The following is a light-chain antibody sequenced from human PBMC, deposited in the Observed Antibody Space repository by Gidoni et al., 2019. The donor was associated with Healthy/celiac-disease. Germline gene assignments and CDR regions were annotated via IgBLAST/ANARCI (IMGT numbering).Light chain of an antibody. Sequence: EIVLTQSPATLSLSPGERATLSCRASQSVTSYLAWYQQKPGQAPRLLIYDASNRATGIPARFSGSGYGTDFTLTISSLEPEDFAVYYCQQRSNWPVTFXXXTKLEIK. CDR1: QSVTSY. V-gene: IGKV3-11*01. CDR2: DAS. J-gene: IGKJ2*01. CDR3: QQRSNWPVT.